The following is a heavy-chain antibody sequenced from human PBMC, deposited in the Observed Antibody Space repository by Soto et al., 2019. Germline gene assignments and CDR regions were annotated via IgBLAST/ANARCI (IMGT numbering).Heavy chain of an antibody. CDR1: GFTFSSNS. J-gene: IGHJ4*02. CDR3: ASAGYDYVWGSYRPFDY. D-gene: IGHD3-16*02. CDR2: ISSSSSYI. V-gene: IGHV3-21*01. Sequence: GGSLRLSCAPSGFTFSSNSMNWVRQAPGKGLEWVSSISSSSSYIYYADSVKGRFTISRDNAKNSLYLQMNSLRAEDTAVYYCASAGYDYVWGSYRPFDYWGQGTLVTVSS.